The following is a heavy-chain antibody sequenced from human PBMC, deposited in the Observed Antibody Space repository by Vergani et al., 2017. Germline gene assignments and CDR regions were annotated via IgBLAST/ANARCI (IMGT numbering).Heavy chain of an antibody. V-gene: IGHV5-10-1*01. CDR1: GYSFTSYW. D-gene: IGHD6-19*01. CDR2: IDPSDSYT. CDR3: PRQVAVAGKWWGPYYYDGMDV. Sequence: EVPLVQSGAEVKKPGESLRISCKGSGYSFTSYWISWVRQMPGKGLEWMGRIDPSDSYTNYSPSFQGHVTISADKSISTAYLQWSSLKASDTAMYYCPRQVAVAGKWWGPYYYDGMDVRGQGTTVTVAS. J-gene: IGHJ6*02.